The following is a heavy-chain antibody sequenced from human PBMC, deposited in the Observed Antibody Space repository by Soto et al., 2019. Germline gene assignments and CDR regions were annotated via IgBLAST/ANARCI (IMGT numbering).Heavy chain of an antibody. CDR1: GFTFSSYG. Sequence: GGSLRLSCAASGFTFSSYGMHWVRQAPGKGLEWVAVISYDGSNKYYADSVKGRFTISRDNSKNTLYLQMNSLRAEDTAVYYCAKGPGTKGLRCSGGSCYGLFGPFDPWGQGTLVTVSS. V-gene: IGHV3-30*18. D-gene: IGHD2-15*01. CDR2: ISYDGSNK. CDR3: AKGPGTKGLRCSGGSCYGLFGPFDP. J-gene: IGHJ5*02.